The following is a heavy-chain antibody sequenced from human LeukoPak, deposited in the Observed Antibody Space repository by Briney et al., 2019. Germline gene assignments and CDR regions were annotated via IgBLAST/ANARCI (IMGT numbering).Heavy chain of an antibody. J-gene: IGHJ4*02. CDR3: ARDRYYYGSGTIDY. D-gene: IGHD3-10*01. CDR2: IYYSGST. Sequence: PSETLSLTCAVYGGSFSGYYWSWIRQPPGKGLEWIGYIYYSGSTNYNPSLKSRVTISVDTSKNQFSLKLSSVTAADTAVYYCARDRYYYGSGTIDYWGQGTLVTVSS. CDR1: GGSFSGYY. V-gene: IGHV4-59*12.